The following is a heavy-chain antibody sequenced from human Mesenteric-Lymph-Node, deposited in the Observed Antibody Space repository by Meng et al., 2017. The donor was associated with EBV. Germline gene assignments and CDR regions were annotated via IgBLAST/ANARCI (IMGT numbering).Heavy chain of an antibody. J-gene: IGHJ4*02. V-gene: IGHV4-34*01. CDR3: AKTGSSGWSDLDY. D-gene: IGHD6-19*01. CDR1: GGSFGGYY. CDR2: INHSGST. Sequence: QVQLHQCGDGLLQPSETLSLTCGVPGGSFGGYYWTWIRQPPGKGLEWIGEINHSGSTNYNPSLKSRVTISLDTSKNQISLKLPSVTAADTAVYYCAKTGSSGWSDLDYWGRGILVTASS.